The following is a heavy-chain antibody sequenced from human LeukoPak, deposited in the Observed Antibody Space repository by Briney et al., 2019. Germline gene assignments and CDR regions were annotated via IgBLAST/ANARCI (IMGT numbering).Heavy chain of an antibody. J-gene: IGHJ4*02. CDR3: AREDDSSGYYDY. D-gene: IGHD3-22*01. V-gene: IGHV4-38-2*02. Sequence: SETLSLTCTVSGYSISSGYYWGWIRQPPGKGLEWIGSIYHSGSTYYKLSLKSRVTISVDTSRNQFSLKLSSVTAADTAVYYCAREDDSSGYYDYWGQGTLVTVSS. CDR2: IYHSGST. CDR1: GYSISSGYY.